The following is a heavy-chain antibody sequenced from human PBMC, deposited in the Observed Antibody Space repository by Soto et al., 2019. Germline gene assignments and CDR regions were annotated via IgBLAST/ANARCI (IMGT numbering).Heavy chain of an antibody. Sequence: SETLSLTCTVSGGSISSSSYYWGWIRQPPGKGLEWIGSIYYSGSTYYNPSLKSRVTISVDTSKNQFSPKLSSVTAADTAVYYFAKTRGYYDFWSDEGSYGMDVWGQGTTVTVS. CDR2: IYYSGST. V-gene: IGHV4-39*01. CDR3: AKTRGYYDFWSDEGSYGMDV. D-gene: IGHD3-3*01. CDR1: GGSISSSSYY. J-gene: IGHJ6*02.